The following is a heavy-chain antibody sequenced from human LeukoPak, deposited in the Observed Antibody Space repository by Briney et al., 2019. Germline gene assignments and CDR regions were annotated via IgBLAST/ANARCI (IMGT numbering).Heavy chain of an antibody. J-gene: IGHJ6*03. Sequence: ASVKVSCKASGGTFSSYAISWVRQAPGQGLGWMGGIIPIFGTANYAQKFQGRVTITADESTSTAYTELSSLRSEDTAVYYCAKHGITMVRGVPYYYYMDVWGKGTTVTVSS. D-gene: IGHD3-10*01. CDR3: AKHGITMVRGVPYYYYMDV. CDR1: GGTFSSYA. CDR2: IIPIFGTA. V-gene: IGHV1-69*01.